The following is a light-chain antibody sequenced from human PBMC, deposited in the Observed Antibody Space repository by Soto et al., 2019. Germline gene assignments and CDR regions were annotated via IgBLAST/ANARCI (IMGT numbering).Light chain of an antibody. CDR2: GAS. J-gene: IGKJ2*01. CDR3: QQYGSSPYT. CDR1: QSFRSSY. V-gene: IGKV3-20*01. Sequence: EIVLTQSPGTLSLSPGERAILSCRASQSFRSSYLAWYQQKPGQAPRILIYGASSRATGIPDRFSGSGSGTDFTLTISRLEPEDFAVYYCQQYGSSPYTFGQGNKLEIK.